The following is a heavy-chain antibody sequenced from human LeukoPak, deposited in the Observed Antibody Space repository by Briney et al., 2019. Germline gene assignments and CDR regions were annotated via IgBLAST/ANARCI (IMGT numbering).Heavy chain of an antibody. CDR2: IYYSGST. D-gene: IGHD3-22*01. CDR3: ASRDYYDSSGYSSDAFDI. V-gene: IGHV4-39*07. CDR1: GGSISSSSYY. J-gene: IGHJ3*02. Sequence: SETLSLTCTVSGGSISSSSYYWGWIRQPPGKGLEWIGSIYYSGSTYYNPSLKSRVTISVATSKNQFSLKLSSVTAADTAVYYCASRDYYDSSGYSSDAFDIWGQGTMVTVSS.